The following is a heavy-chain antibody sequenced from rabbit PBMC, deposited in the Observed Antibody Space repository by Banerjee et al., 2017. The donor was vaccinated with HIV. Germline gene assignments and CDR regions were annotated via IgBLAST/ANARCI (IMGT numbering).Heavy chain of an antibody. J-gene: IGHJ5*01. V-gene: IGHV1S40*01. Sequence: QSLEESGGDLVQPEGSLTLTCTASGFSFSSSYYMCWVRQAPGKGLEWIACTYAGSGGSTWYASWAKGRFTISKTSSTTVTLQMTSLTAADTATYFCARDWGAYAGHGYATGWLDLWGPGTLVTVS. CDR1: GFSFSSSYY. CDR2: TYAGSGGST. CDR3: ARDWGAYAGHGYATGWLDL. D-gene: IGHD6-1*01.